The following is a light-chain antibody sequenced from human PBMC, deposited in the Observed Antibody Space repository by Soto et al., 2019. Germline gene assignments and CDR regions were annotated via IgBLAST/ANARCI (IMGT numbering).Light chain of an antibody. CDR1: QSLLYSNGYNY. CDR3: MQALQTPLT. Sequence: DIVMTQSPLSLPVTPGEPASISCRSSQSLLYSNGYNYLDWYLPKPGQSPQLLIYLGSNRASGVPDRFSGSGSGTDFTLKISRVEAEDVGVYYCMQALQTPLTFGQGTKVEIK. CDR2: LGS. J-gene: IGKJ1*01. V-gene: IGKV2-28*01.